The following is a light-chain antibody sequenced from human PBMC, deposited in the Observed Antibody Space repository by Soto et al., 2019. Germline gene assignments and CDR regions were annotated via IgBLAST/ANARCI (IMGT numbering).Light chain of an antibody. Sequence: IQITQSPSSLSASVGDRVTITCRAIQVITNFLAWYQQKPGKVPRLLIYSASTLQSGVPSRFSGSGSGTEFTLTISSLQSEDFAVYYCQQYNNWPRTFGQGTKVDIK. CDR1: QVITNF. V-gene: IGKV1-27*01. J-gene: IGKJ1*01. CDR2: SAS. CDR3: QQYNNWPRT.